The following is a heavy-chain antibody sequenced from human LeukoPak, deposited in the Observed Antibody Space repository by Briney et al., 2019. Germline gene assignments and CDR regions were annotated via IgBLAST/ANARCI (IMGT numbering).Heavy chain of an antibody. Sequence: ASVKVSCKASGYTFTSYYMHWVLQAPGQGLEWMGWINPNSGGTNYAQKFQGRVTMTRDTSISTAYMELSRLRSDDTAVYYCARFARDYYDSSGYSPFDAFAIWGQGTMVTVSS. CDR3: ARFARDYYDSSGYSPFDAFAI. CDR2: INPNSGGT. CDR1: GYTFTSYY. J-gene: IGHJ3*02. V-gene: IGHV1-2*02. D-gene: IGHD3-22*01.